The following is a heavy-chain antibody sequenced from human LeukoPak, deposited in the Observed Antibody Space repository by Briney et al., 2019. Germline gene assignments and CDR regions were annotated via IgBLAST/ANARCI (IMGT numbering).Heavy chain of an antibody. Sequence: GASAKVSCKVSGYTLTELSMHWVRQAPGKGLEWMGGFDPEDGETIYAQKFQGRVTMTEDTSTDTAYMELSSLRSEDTAVYYCATPRSYGDYEGLVYWGQGTLVTVS. CDR3: ATPRSYGDYEGLVY. V-gene: IGHV1-24*01. CDR2: FDPEDGET. J-gene: IGHJ4*02. CDR1: GYTLTELS. D-gene: IGHD4-17*01.